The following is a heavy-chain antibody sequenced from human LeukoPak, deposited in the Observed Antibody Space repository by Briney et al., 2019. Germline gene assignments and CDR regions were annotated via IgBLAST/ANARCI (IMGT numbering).Heavy chain of an antibody. D-gene: IGHD3-16*01. CDR1: GFAFSSHW. J-gene: IGHJ6*02. V-gene: IGHV3-7*01. Sequence: PRGSLRLSCAASGFAFSSHWMNWVRQAPGKGLEWVANINREGSDKNYVDSVKGRFTISRDNAKNSLYLQMNSLRVEDTAVYYCARDGVPGGRDVWGQGTTVTVS. CDR3: ARDGVPGGRDV. CDR2: INREGSDK.